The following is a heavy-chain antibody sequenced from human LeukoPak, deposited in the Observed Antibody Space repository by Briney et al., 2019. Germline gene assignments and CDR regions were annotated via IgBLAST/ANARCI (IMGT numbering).Heavy chain of an antibody. Sequence: PSETLSLTCAVYGGSFSGYYWSWIRQPPGKGLEWIGEINHSGSTNYNPSLKSRVTISVDTSKNQFSLKLSSVTAADTAVYYCARRNLVVVAATRASFDIWGQGTMVTVSS. CDR1: GGSFSGYY. D-gene: IGHD2-15*01. J-gene: IGHJ3*02. V-gene: IGHV4-34*01. CDR3: ARRNLVVVAATRASFDI. CDR2: INHSGST.